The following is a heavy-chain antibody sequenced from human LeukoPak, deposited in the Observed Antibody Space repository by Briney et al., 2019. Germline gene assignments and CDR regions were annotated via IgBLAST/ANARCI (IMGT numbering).Heavy chain of an antibody. CDR1: GFTFSDYY. D-gene: IGHD1-1*01. Sequence: PGGSLRLSCAASGFTFSDYYMSWIRQAPGKGLAWVSYISSSGSTIYYADSVKGRFTISRDNAKNSLFLQMNSLRAEDTAVYYCARIPLGNWIPRRRYFDYWGQGTLVTVSS. CDR2: ISSSGSTI. CDR3: ARIPLGNWIPRRRYFDY. V-gene: IGHV3-11*01. J-gene: IGHJ4*02.